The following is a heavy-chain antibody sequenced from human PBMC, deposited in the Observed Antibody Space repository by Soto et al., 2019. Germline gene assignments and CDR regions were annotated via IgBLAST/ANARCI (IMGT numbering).Heavy chain of an antibody. CDR1: GGSFSGYY. J-gene: IGHJ6*03. CDR3: ARGRRYCSSTSCYARNYYYYYMDV. Sequence: SETLSLTCAVYGGSFSGYYWSWIRQTPGKGLEWIGEINHSGSTNHNPSLKSRVTISVDTSKNQFSLKLSSVTAADTAVYYCARGRRYCSSTSCYARNYYYYYMDVWGKGTTVTVS. D-gene: IGHD2-2*01. V-gene: IGHV4-34*01. CDR2: INHSGST.